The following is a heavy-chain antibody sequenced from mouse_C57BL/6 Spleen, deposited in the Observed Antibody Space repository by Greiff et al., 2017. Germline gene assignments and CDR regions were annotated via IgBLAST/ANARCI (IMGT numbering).Heavy chain of an antibody. CDR1: GYTFTGYW. CDR2: ILPGSGST. CDR3: ARTRLRPDY. J-gene: IGHJ2*01. V-gene: IGHV1-9*01. Sequence: VQLQQSGAELMKPGASVKLSCKATGYTFTGYWIEWVNQRPGHGLEWIGEILPGSGSTNYNEKFTVKATFTADTSSNTAYIQLSSLTTEDSAIYYGARTRLRPDYWRQGTTLTGSS. D-gene: IGHD3-2*02.